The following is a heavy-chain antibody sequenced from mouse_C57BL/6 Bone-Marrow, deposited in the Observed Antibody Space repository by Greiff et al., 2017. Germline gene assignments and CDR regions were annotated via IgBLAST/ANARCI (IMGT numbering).Heavy chain of an antibody. CDR3: ARRGEYCGSSYWYFDV. CDR2: IDPSDSYT. D-gene: IGHD1-1*01. CDR1: GYTFTSYW. Sequence: QVQLKQPGAELVMPGASVKLSCKASGYTFTSYWLHWVKQRPGQGLEWIGEIDPSDSYTTYNQKFKGKSTLTVDKSSSTAYLQLSSLTSEYSAVYYCARRGEYCGSSYWYFDVWGTGSTVTVSS. V-gene: IGHV1-69*01. J-gene: IGHJ1*03.